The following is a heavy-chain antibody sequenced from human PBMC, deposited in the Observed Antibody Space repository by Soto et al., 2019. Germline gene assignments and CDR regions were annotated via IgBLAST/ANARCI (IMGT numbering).Heavy chain of an antibody. J-gene: IGHJ4*02. V-gene: IGHV1-69*01. CDR3: ARGRWYYDSSGYPIDY. D-gene: IGHD3-22*01. CDR1: GGTFSSYA. Sequence: QVQLVQSGAEVKKPGSSVKVSCKASGGTFSSYAISWVRQAPGQGLEWMGGIIPIFGTANYAQKFQGRVTITADESTSTAYMELSSLRSEDTDVYYCARGRWYYDSSGYPIDYWGQGTLVTVSS. CDR2: IIPIFGTA.